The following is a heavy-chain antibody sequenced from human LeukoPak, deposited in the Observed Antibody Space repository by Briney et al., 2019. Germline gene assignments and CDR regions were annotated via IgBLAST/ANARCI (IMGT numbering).Heavy chain of an antibody. CDR2: IYTSGST. CDR3: ARDSSGYGFWSGPRWDGPLDY. CDR1: GGSISRYY. Sequence: SETLSLTCTVSGGSISRYYWSWIRQPAGKGLEWIGRIYTSGSTNYNPSLKGRVTMSVDMSKNQFSLKLSSVTAADTAVDYCARDSSGYGFWSGPRWDGPLDYWGQGTLVTVSS. J-gene: IGHJ4*02. D-gene: IGHD3-3*01. V-gene: IGHV4-4*07.